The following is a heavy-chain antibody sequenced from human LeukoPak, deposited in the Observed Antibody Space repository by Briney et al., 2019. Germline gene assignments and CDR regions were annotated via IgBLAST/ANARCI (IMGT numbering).Heavy chain of an antibody. CDR2: INHSGST. D-gene: IGHD2-15*01. CDR3: ARVGSGGVYYYYMDV. CDR1: GGSFSGYH. J-gene: IGHJ6*03. Sequence: SETLSLTCAVYGGSFSGYHWSWIRQPPGKGLEWIGEINHSGSTNYNPSLKSRVTISVDTSKNQFSLKLSSVTAADTAVYYCARVGSGGVYYYYMDVWGKGTTVTVSS. V-gene: IGHV4-34*01.